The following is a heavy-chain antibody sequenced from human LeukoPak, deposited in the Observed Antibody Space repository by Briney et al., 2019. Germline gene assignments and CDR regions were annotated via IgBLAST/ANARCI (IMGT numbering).Heavy chain of an antibody. V-gene: IGHV4-34*01. CDR3: ARAGGADSPQDLDY. Sequence: PSETLSLTRAVSGTSLSTYCWSWIRQPPEKGLEWVGEINQSGSTNYNPSLKSRVTISVDTSKNQFSLRLTSVTAADTVVYYCARAGGADSPQDLDYWGQGILVTVSS. CDR2: INQSGST. D-gene: IGHD3-22*01. CDR1: GTSLSTYC. J-gene: IGHJ4*02.